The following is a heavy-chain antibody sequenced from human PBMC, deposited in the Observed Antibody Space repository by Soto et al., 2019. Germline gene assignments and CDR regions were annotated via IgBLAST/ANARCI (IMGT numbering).Heavy chain of an antibody. CDR2: IYYSGST. J-gene: IGHJ2*01. CDR1: GGSISSYY. D-gene: IGHD6-13*01. Sequence: SETLSLTCTVSGGSISSYYWSWIRQPPGKGLEWIGYIYYSGSTNYNPSLKSRVTISVDTSKNQFSLKLSSVTAADTAVYYCARISYSSSWYMGWYFDLWGRGTLVTVSS. CDR3: ARISYSSSWYMGWYFDL. V-gene: IGHV4-59*01.